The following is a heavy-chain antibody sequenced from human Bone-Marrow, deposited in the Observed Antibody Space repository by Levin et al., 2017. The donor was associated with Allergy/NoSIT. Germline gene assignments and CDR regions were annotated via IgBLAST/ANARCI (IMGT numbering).Heavy chain of an antibody. V-gene: IGHV1-2*06. J-gene: IGHJ3*02. Sequence: WASVKVSCKASYTASGYTFTGYYFHWVRQAPGQGLEWMGRINPNSGVTDYAEKFQGRVTLTRNTAIRTTYMELGGLRSDDTAVYYCAREVAGDYGAFDIWGQGTRIIVSA. CDR3: AREVAGDYGAFDI. CDR2: INPNSGVT. D-gene: IGHD4-17*01. CDR1: YTASGYTFTGYY.